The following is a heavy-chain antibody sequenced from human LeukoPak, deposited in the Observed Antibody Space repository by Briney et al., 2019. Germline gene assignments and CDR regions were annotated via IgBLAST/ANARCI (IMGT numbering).Heavy chain of an antibody. CDR1: GFTFSDYS. CDR3: ATYDSSGYYVCYFDY. CDR2: ISYDGSDK. J-gene: IGHJ4*02. Sequence: GGSLRLSCAASGFTFSDYSLHWVRQAPGKGLEWVALISYDGSDKYYADSVQGRFTISRDNSQDTLYMQMNSLGADDTAVYYCATYDSSGYYVCYFDYWGQGTLVTVSS. D-gene: IGHD3-22*01. V-gene: IGHV3-30*04.